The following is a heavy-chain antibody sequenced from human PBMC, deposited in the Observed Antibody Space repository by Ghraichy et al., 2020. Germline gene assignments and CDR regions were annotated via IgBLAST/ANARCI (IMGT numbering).Heavy chain of an antibody. V-gene: IGHV3-74*01. CDR3: ARARDYYDSSGYYHYYGMDV. D-gene: IGHD3-22*01. CDR2: INSDGSST. J-gene: IGHJ6*02. Sequence: SCAASGFTFSSYWMHWVRQAPGKGLVWVSRINSDGSSTSYADSAKGRFTISRDNAKNTLYLQMNSLRAEDTAVYYCARARDYYDSSGYYHYYGMDVWGQGTTFTVSS. CDR1: GFTFSSYW.